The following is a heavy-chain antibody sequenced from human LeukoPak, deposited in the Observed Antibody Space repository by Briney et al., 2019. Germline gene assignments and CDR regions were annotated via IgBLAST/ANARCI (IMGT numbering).Heavy chain of an antibody. CDR1: GYTFTGYY. D-gene: IGHD3-22*01. CDR2: INPNSGGT. Sequence: ASVKLSCKASGYTFTGYYMHWVRQAPGQGLEWMGWINPNSGGTNYAQKFQGRVTMTRDTSTSTVYMELSSLRSEDTAVYYCAREDYYDRSAYPDYWGQGTLVTVSS. CDR3: AREDYYDRSAYPDY. V-gene: IGHV1-2*02. J-gene: IGHJ4*02.